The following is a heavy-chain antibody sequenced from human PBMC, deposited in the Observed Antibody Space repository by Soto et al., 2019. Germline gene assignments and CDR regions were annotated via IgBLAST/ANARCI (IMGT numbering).Heavy chain of an antibody. D-gene: IGHD3-22*01. V-gene: IGHV1-2*02. Sequence: ASVKVSCKASGYTFTGYYMHWVRQAPGQGLEWMGWINPNSGGTNYAQKFQGRVTMTRDTSISTAYMELSRLRSDDTAVYYCARDGVSSPTYYYDSSGSQAWFDPWGQGTLVTVS. CDR1: GYTFTGYY. CDR2: INPNSGGT. CDR3: ARDGVSSPTYYYDSSGSQAWFDP. J-gene: IGHJ5*02.